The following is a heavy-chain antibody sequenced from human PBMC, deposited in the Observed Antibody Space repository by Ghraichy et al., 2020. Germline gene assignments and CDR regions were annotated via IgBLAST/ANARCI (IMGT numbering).Heavy chain of an antibody. CDR3: AKDRYTDYYDSSGYYFDY. Sequence: GESLNISCAASGFTFSSYAMSWVRQAPGKGLEWVSAISGSGGSTYYADSVKGRFTISRDNSKNTLYLQMNSLRAEDTAVYYCAKDRYTDYYDSSGYYFDYWGQGTLVTVSS. CDR1: GFTFSSYA. CDR2: ISGSGGST. D-gene: IGHD3-22*01. V-gene: IGHV3-23*01. J-gene: IGHJ4*02.